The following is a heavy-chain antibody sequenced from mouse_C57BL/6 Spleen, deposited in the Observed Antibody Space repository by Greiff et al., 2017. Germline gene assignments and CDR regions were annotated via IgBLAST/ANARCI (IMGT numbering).Heavy chain of an antibody. D-gene: IGHD1-1*01. J-gene: IGHJ2*01. CDR2: IRNKANGYTT. V-gene: IGHV7-3*01. Sequence: DVHLVESGGGLVQPGGSLSLSCAASGFTFTDYYMSWVRQPPGKALEWLGFIRNKANGYTTEYSASVKGRFTISRDNSQSILYLQMNALRAEDSATYYCARSPYGSSIDYWGQGTTLTVSS. CDR1: GFTFTDYY. CDR3: ARSPYGSSIDY.